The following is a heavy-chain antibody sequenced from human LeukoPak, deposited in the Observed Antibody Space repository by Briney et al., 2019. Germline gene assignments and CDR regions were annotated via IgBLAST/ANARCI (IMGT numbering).Heavy chain of an antibody. Sequence: PGGSLRLSCAASGFTFSSYAMSWVRQAPGKGLEWVSAISGSGGSTYYADSVKGRFTISRDNSKNTLYLQMNSLRAEDTAVYYCAKVGWGYYYDSSGRGEIDYWGQGTLVTVSS. CDR1: GFTFSSYA. V-gene: IGHV3-23*01. CDR2: ISGSGGST. J-gene: IGHJ4*02. D-gene: IGHD3-22*01. CDR3: AKVGWGYYYDSSGRGEIDY.